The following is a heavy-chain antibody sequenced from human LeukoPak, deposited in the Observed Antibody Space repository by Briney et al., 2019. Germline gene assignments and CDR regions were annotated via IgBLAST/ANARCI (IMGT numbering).Heavy chain of an antibody. Sequence: PGGSLRLSCAASGFTFSSYAMSWVRQAPGKGLEWVSAISISVGSTYYADSVKGRFTISRDNSENMLYLQMNSLRAEDTAVYYCASGGGGTWFDPWGQGTPLTVSS. D-gene: IGHD3-3*01. CDR2: ISISVGST. V-gene: IGHV3-23*01. CDR3: ASGGGGTWFDP. CDR1: GFTFSSYA. J-gene: IGHJ5*02.